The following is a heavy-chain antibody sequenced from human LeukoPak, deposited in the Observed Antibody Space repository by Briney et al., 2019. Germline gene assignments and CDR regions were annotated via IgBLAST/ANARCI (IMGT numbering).Heavy chain of an antibody. CDR2: INPNSGGT. J-gene: IGHJ4*02. CDR1: GYTFTGYY. CDR3: ARPRLLEYSSLDY. V-gene: IGHV1-2*02. D-gene: IGHD6-6*01. Sequence: GASVKVSCKASGYTFTGYYMHWVRQAPGQGLEWMGWINPNSGGTNYAQKFQGRVTMTRDTSISTAYMELSRLRSDDTAVYYCARPRLLEYSSLDYWGQGTLVTGSS.